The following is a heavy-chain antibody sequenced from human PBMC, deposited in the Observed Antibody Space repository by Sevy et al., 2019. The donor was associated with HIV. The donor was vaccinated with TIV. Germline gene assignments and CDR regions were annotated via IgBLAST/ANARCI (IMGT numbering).Heavy chain of an antibody. Sequence: GGSLRLSCAASGFTFSSYAMSWVRQAPGKGLEWVSVISGNGGYTYYADSVKGRFTISRDTSKNTLYLQMNSLRAEDTAVYYCAKGSTSSSEVGYLDYWGQGTLVTVSS. CDR1: GFTFSSYA. J-gene: IGHJ4*02. CDR3: AKGSTSSSEVGYLDY. V-gene: IGHV3-23*01. CDR2: ISGNGGYT. D-gene: IGHD2-2*01.